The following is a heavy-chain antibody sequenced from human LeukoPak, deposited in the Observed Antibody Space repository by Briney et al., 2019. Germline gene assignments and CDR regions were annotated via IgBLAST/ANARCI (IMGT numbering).Heavy chain of an antibody. Sequence: VGSPRLSRVTSRFTLRDYLMHWVRQAPAKGRVWVSRIKSDGNSISYADSVKGRFTISRDNAKSTLYLQMNSLRAEDTAVYYCATNTYADYVSVDIWGQGTMVTVSS. CDR1: RFTLRDYL. J-gene: IGHJ3*02. CDR3: ATNTYADYVSVDI. V-gene: IGHV3-74*01. D-gene: IGHD2-2*01. CDR2: IKSDGNSI.